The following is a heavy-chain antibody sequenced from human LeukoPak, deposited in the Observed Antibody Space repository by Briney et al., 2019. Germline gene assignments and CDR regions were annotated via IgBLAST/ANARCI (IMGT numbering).Heavy chain of an antibody. CDR2: IWYDESNK. D-gene: IGHD3-10*01. J-gene: IGHJ4*02. V-gene: IGHV3-33*01. Sequence: PGGSLRLSCAASGFTFSSYGMHWVRQAPGKGLEWVAVIWYDESNKYYADSVKGRFTISRDNSKNTLYLQMNSLRAEDTAVYYCARTMVRGVIIMGYFDYWGQGTLVTVSS. CDR1: GFTFSSYG. CDR3: ARTMVRGVIIMGYFDY.